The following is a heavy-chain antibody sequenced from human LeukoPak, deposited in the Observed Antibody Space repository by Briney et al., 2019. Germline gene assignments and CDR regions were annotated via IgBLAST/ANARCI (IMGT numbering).Heavy chain of an antibody. CDR3: AKKGYCSGGSCYSGYYYCMDV. CDR2: ISWNSGSI. Sequence: PGGSLRLPCAASGFTFDDYAMHWVRQAPGKGLEWVSGISWNSGSIGYADSVKGRFTISRDNSKNTLYLQMNSLRAEDTAVYYCAKKGYCSGGSCYSGYYYCMDVWGKGTTVTVSS. CDR1: GFTFDDYA. D-gene: IGHD2-15*01. J-gene: IGHJ6*03. V-gene: IGHV3-9*01.